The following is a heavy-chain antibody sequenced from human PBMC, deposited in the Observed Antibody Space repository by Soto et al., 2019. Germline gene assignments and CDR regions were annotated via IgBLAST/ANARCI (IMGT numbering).Heavy chain of an antibody. CDR3: AHRILRTVFGLVTTTAIYFDF. Sequence: QITLNESGPTVVKPAETLTLTCTFSGFSLTTSGVGVGWIRQSPGKAPEWLALIYWDEDKRYSAPLKSRLTITNDTSKNQVILTMASVDPADTATYYCAHRILRTVFGLVTTTAIYFDFWGQGTPVVVSS. D-gene: IGHD3-3*01. CDR1: GFSLTTSGVG. J-gene: IGHJ4*02. V-gene: IGHV2-5*02. CDR2: IYWDEDK.